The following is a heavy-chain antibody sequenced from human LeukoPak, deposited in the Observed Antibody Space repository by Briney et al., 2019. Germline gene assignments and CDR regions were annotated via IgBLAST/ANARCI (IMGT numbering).Heavy chain of an antibody. CDR1: GYTFTGYY. Sequence: ASVKVSCKASGYTFTGYYMHWVRQAPGQGLEWMGWINPNSGGTNYAQKFQGRVTMTRDTSISTAYMELSRLRSVDTAVYYCAVRGWAYCGGDCYSFGDYWGQGTLVTVSS. J-gene: IGHJ4*02. D-gene: IGHD2-21*02. V-gene: IGHV1-2*02. CDR3: AVRGWAYCGGDCYSFGDY. CDR2: INPNSGGT.